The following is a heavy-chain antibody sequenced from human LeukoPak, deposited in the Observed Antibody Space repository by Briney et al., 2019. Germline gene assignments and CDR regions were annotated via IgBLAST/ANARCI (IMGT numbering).Heavy chain of an antibody. V-gene: IGHV3-74*01. CDR2: INSDGNTT. J-gene: IGHJ4*02. CDR1: GFTFSTYW. Sequence: GGSLRLSCGASGFTFSTYWMHWVRQAPGKGLGWVSRINSDGNTTNYADSVRGRFTISRDNAKNTLYLQMNSLRAEDTAVYFCARVLDGSGSRSFDYWGQGTLVTVSS. CDR3: ARVLDGSGSRSFDY. D-gene: IGHD3-10*01.